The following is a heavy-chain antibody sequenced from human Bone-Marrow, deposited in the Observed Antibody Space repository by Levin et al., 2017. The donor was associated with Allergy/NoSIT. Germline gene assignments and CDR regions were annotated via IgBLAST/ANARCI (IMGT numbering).Heavy chain of an antibody. CDR3: ARDPNYGGNDAYYYYGMDV. V-gene: IGHV3-33*01. D-gene: IGHD4-23*01. CDR1: GFTFSSYG. J-gene: IGHJ6*02. Sequence: PGGSLRLSCAASGFTFSSYGMHWVRQAPGKGLEWVAVIWYDGSNKYYADSVKGRFTISRDNSKNTLYLQMNSLRAEDTAVYYCARDPNYGGNDAYYYYGMDVWGQGTTVTVSS. CDR2: IWYDGSNK.